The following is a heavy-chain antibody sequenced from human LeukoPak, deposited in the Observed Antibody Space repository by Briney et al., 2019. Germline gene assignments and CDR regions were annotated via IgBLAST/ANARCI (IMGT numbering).Heavy chain of an antibody. CDR1: GYSFTSYW. V-gene: IGHV5-51*01. CDR3: ARRVAAAYDAFDI. J-gene: IGHJ3*02. CDR2: IYPGDSDT. Sequence: GESLKIPCKGSGYSFTSYWIGWVRQMPGKGLEWMGIIYPGDSDTRYSPSFQGQVTLSADKSISTAYLQWSSLKASDTAMYYCARRVAAAYDAFDIWGQGTMVTVSS. D-gene: IGHD6-13*01.